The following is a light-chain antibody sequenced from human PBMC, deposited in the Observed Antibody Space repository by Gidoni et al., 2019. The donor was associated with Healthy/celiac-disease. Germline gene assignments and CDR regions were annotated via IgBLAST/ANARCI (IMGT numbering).Light chain of an antibody. Sequence: ELVITQSPATLSVSPGESATLSCRASQSVSSNLAWYQQKPGQAPRLLIYGASTRATGIPARVSGSGSGTEFTLTISSLQSEDCAVYYCQQYNNWLASTFXQXTKLEIK. J-gene: IGKJ2*01. CDR2: GAS. CDR1: QSVSSN. V-gene: IGKV3D-15*01. CDR3: QQYNNWLAST.